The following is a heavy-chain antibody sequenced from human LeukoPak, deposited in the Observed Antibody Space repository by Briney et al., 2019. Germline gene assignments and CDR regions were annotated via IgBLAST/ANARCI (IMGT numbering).Heavy chain of an antibody. D-gene: IGHD5-18*01. CDR1: GFTFSSYG. CDR2: IRYDGSNK. Sequence: GGSLRLSCAASGFTFSSYGMHWVRQAPGKGLEWVAFIRYDGSNKYYADSVKGRFTISRDNSKNTLYLQMNSLRAEDTAVYYCAKDLVSGSYGPYNWFDPWGQGTLVTVSS. V-gene: IGHV3-30*02. J-gene: IGHJ5*02. CDR3: AKDLVSGSYGPYNWFDP.